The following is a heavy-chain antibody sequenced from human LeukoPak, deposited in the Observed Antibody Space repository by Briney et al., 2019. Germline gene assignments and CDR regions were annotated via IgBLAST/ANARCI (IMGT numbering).Heavy chain of an antibody. J-gene: IGHJ4*02. V-gene: IGHV4-59*08. D-gene: IGHD3-22*01. CDR3: AGSYFYDGNRYFDY. CDR1: GGSITSYY. Sequence: PSETLCLTCNVSGGSITSYYWNWIRQPPGKGLEWIGYIYYTGSTNSNPSLRSRVTMSLDTSKNQFSLKLSSVTATDTARYYCAGSYFYDGNRYFDYWGQGALVTGSS. CDR2: IYYTGST.